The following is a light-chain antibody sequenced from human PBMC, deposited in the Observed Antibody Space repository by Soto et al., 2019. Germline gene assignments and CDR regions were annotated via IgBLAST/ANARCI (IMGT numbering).Light chain of an antibody. CDR3: QQRQYWPPIT. CDR2: DAS. CDR1: LNVNSY. Sequence: VLTQSPATLSLSPGERATLSCRSSLNVNSYLAWYQQKPGQAPRLLIYDASNRATGIPARFSGSGSGTDFTLTISSLEPEDFAVYYCQQRQYWPPITCGRGTRLEIK. J-gene: IGKJ5*01. V-gene: IGKV3-11*01.